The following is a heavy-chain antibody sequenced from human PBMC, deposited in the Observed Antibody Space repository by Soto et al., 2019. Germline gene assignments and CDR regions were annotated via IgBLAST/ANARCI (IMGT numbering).Heavy chain of an antibody. CDR1: GYTFTSYG. Sequence: GASVKVSCKASGYTFTSYGISWVRQAAGQGLEWMGWISAYNGNTNYAQKLQGRVTMTTDTSTSTAYMELRSLRSDDTAVYYCAREPGSSQPLWYFDLWGRGTLVTASS. J-gene: IGHJ2*01. V-gene: IGHV1-18*04. CDR3: AREPGSSQPLWYFDL. D-gene: IGHD6-6*01. CDR2: ISAYNGNT.